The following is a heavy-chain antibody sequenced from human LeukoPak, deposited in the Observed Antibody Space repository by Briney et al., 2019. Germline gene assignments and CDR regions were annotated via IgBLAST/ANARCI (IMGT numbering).Heavy chain of an antibody. D-gene: IGHD2-15*01. V-gene: IGHV5-51*01. Sequence: GESLKISRKGSGYSFTSYWIGWVRRMPGKGLEGMGIIYPGDSDTRYSPSFQGQVTISADKSISTAYLQWSSLKASDTAMYYCARQYCSGGSCYPNAFDIWGQGTMVTVSS. CDR1: GYSFTSYW. CDR2: IYPGDSDT. J-gene: IGHJ3*02. CDR3: ARQYCSGGSCYPNAFDI.